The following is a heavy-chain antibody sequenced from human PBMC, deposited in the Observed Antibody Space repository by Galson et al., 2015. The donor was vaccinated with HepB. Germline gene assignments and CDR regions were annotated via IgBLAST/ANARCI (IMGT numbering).Heavy chain of an antibody. J-gene: IGHJ4*02. V-gene: IGHV3-33*01. CDR2: IWYDGSRQ. Sequence: SLRLSCAASGFTFNTYGIHWVRQAPGKGLEWVAVIWYDGSRQYYADYVKGRFTISRDNSKNTVYLEINSLRAEDTAVNYCARDFSPTNRVIGGRGGLNYWGQGTLVTVSS. D-gene: IGHD3-22*01. CDR1: GFTFNTYG. CDR3: ARDFSPTNRVIGGRGGLNY.